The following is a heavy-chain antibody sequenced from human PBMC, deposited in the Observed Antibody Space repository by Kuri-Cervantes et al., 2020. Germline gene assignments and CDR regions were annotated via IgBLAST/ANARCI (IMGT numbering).Heavy chain of an antibody. CDR3: STRGRGEARYFSSTSCYEGWFDP. Sequence: SETLSLTCAVYGRSFSGYYCSWIRQPAGKGLEWIGEINHSGSHNYNPSLKIRVTISVNTSKNQFTLKLSSVTAADTAVYYCSTRGRGEARYFSSTSCYEGWFDPWGQGTLVTVSS. J-gene: IGHJ5*02. CDR2: INHSGSH. D-gene: IGHD2-2*01. CDR1: GRSFSGYY. V-gene: IGHV4-34*01.